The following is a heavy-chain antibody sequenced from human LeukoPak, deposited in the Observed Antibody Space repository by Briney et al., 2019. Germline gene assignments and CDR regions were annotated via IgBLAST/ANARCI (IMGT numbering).Heavy chain of an antibody. D-gene: IGHD2-15*01. J-gene: IGHJ4*02. CDR2: VNHSGST. CDR1: GGSFSAFY. CDR3: ARLHRYCSGGSCYPSWY. Sequence: SETLSLTCSVYGGSFSAFYWNWIRQPPGKGLEWVGEVNHSGSTYYNPSLKSRVTISVDTSKNQFSLKLSSVTAADTAVYYCARLHRYCSGGSCYPSWYWGQGTLVTVSS. V-gene: IGHV4-34*01.